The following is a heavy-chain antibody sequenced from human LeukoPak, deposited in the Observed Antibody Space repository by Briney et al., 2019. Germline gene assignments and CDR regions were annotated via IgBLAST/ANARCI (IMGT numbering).Heavy chain of an antibody. V-gene: IGHV4-34*01. CDR3: ARDRRVGATTLRWFDP. CDR2: INQSGST. D-gene: IGHD1-26*01. Sequence: SETLSLTCAVYGGSFSGYYWSWIRQPPGKGLEWIGDINQSGSTNYNPSLKSRVTISVDTSKNQFSLTLSSVTAADTAVYYCARDRRVGATTLRWFDPWGQGTLVTVSS. CDR1: GGSFSGYY. J-gene: IGHJ5*02.